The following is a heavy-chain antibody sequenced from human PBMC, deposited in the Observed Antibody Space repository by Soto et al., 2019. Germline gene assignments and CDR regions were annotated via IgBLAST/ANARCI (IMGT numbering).Heavy chain of an antibody. CDR3: ARGDYGSGSDPFDY. D-gene: IGHD3-10*01. J-gene: IGHJ4*02. CDR1: GYTFTSYG. CDR2: ISAYNGDT. V-gene: IGHV1-18*04. Sequence: GASVKVSCKASGYTFTSYGISWVRQAPGQGLEWMGWISAYNGDTNYAQKLQGRVTMTTDTSTSTAYMELRSLRSDDTAVYYCARGDYGSGSDPFDYWGQGTLVTVSS.